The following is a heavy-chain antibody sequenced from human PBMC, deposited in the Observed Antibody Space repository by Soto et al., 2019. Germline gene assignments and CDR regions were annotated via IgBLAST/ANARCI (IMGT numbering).Heavy chain of an antibody. Sequence: PSETLSLTCTVSGGSINVGGYSWTFIRQPPGKGLEWIGYIYCSGTTNYNPSLKSRVTISVDTSKNQFSLKLSSVTAADTAVYYCARPHGGSSGWDNWFAPWGQGTLVTVSS. D-gene: IGHD6-25*01. CDR2: IYCSGTT. V-gene: IGHV4-61*08. J-gene: IGHJ5*02. CDR3: ARPHGGSSGWDNWFAP. CDR1: GGSINVGGYS.